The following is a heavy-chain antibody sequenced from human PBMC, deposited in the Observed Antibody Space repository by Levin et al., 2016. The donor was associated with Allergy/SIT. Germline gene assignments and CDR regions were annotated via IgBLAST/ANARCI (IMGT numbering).Heavy chain of an antibody. CDR1: GFTFSSYG. J-gene: IGHJ4*02. CDR3: ARGTDSSGGSALDY. D-gene: IGHD3-22*01. V-gene: IGHV3-33*01. CDR2: IWYDGSNK. Sequence: GESLKISCAASGFTFSSYGMHWVRQAPGKGLEWVAVIWYDGSNKYYADSVKGRFTISRDNSKNTLYLQMNSLRAEDTAVYYCARGTDSSGGSALDYWSQGTLVTVSS.